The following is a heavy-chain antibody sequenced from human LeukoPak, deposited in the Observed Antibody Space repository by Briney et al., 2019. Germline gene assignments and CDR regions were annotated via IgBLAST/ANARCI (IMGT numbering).Heavy chain of an antibody. CDR2: IIPIFGTA. CDR1: GGTFSSYA. J-gene: IGHJ4*02. Sequence: GASVKVSCKASGGTFSSYAISWVRQAPGQGLEWMGGIIPIFGTANYAQKFQGRVTITADESTSTAYMELSSLRSEDTAVYYCARDYSPIVGATTVYWGQGTLVTVSS. V-gene: IGHV1-69*13. CDR3: ARDYSPIVGATTVY. D-gene: IGHD1-26*01.